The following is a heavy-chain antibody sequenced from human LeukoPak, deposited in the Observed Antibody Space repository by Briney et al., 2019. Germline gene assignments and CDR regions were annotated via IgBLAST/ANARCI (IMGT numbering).Heavy chain of an antibody. CDR1: GFTFRSYA. D-gene: IGHD3-22*01. J-gene: IGHJ4*01. CDR3: ASGSNPGSGYYFDS. V-gene: IGHV3-23*01. CDR2: IIAGGDT. Sequence: PGGSLRLSCVASGFTFRSYAMAWVRQAPGKGLEQGLEWVASIIAGGDTFYADSVKGRFTISRDNSRNTLYLQMDRLRAEDTDIYYCASGSNPGSGYYFDSWGPGTLVTVSS.